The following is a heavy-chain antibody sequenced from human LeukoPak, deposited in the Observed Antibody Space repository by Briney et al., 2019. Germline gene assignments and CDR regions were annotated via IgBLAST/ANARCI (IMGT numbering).Heavy chain of an antibody. CDR3: ARDPKNFYDSKFDYYHMDV. CDR1: GYTFTSYG. J-gene: IGHJ6*03. V-gene: IGHV1-18*01. D-gene: IGHD3-22*01. Sequence: ASVKVSCKASGYTFTSYGISWVRQAPGQGLEWMGWISAYNGNTNYAQKLQGRVTMTTDTFTSTAYMELRSLRSDDTAVYYCARDPKNFYDSKFDYYHMDVWGKGATVTISS. CDR2: ISAYNGNT.